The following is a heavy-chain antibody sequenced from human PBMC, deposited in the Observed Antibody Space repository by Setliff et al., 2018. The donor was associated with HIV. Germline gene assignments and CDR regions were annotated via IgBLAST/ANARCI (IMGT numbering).Heavy chain of an antibody. CDR3: ASVNEVDADYGDFNDAFEI. CDR1: GGTFSSYA. V-gene: IGHV1-69*06. CDR2: IIPIFDAV. Sequence: SVKVSCKASGGTFSSYAISWVRQAPGQGLEWMRRIIPIFDAVNYAQKFQARITINADKSTNTAYMELRSLRSEDTAVYYCASVNEVDADYGDFNDAFEIWGQGTMGTVS. J-gene: IGHJ3*02. D-gene: IGHD4-17*01.